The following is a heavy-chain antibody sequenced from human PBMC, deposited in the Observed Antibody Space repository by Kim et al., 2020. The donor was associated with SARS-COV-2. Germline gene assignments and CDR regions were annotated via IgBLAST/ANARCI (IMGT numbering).Heavy chain of an antibody. Sequence: GGSLRLSCAASGFTFSSYGMHWVRQAPGKGLEWVAVISYDGSNKYYADSVKGRFTISRDNSKNTLYLQMNSLRAEDTAVYYCAKDGILWFGELLGDYFD. J-gene: IGHJ4*01. D-gene: IGHD3-10*01. CDR3: AKDGILWFGELLGDYFD. V-gene: IGHV3-30*18. CDR1: GFTFSSYG. CDR2: ISYDGSNK.